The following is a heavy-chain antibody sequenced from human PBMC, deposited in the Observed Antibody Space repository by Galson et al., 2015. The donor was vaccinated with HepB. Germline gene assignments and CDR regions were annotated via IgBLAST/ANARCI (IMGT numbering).Heavy chain of an antibody. D-gene: IGHD3-22*01. Sequence: SLRLSCAASGFTFSSCSMNWVRQAPGKGLEWVSYISSSSSTIYYADSVKGRFTISRDNAKNSLYLQMNSLRAEDTAVYYCAGASDSSGYRGGFWFDPWGQGTLVTVSS. V-gene: IGHV3-48*01. CDR1: GFTFSSCS. CDR3: AGASDSSGYRGGFWFDP. CDR2: ISSSSSTI. J-gene: IGHJ5*02.